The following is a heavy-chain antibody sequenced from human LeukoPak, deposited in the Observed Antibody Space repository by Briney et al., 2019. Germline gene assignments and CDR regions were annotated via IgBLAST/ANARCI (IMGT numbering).Heavy chain of an antibody. CDR3: ARHYGP. V-gene: IGHV4-59*08. Sequence: SETLSLTCSVSDVSINSYYWNWIRRPPGKGLEWIGYIYYNGNTNYSPSLKSRVTMSVDTSKNQFSLKLNSVTAADTAVYYCARHYGPWGQGTLVTVSS. CDR2: IYYNGNT. J-gene: IGHJ5*02. D-gene: IGHD3-10*01. CDR1: DVSINSYY.